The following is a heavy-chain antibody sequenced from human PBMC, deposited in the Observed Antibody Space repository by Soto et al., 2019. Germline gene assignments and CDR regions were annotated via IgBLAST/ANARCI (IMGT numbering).Heavy chain of an antibody. D-gene: IGHD6-13*01. CDR1: GGTFSSYA. CDR2: IIPIFGTA. CDR3: ARDKSVVGVLRIGAAESGYYYYGMDV. Sequence: ASVKVSCKASGGTFSSYAIGWVRQAPGQGLEWMGGIIPIFGTANYAQKFQGRVTITADESTSTAYMELSSLRSEDTAVYYCARDKSVVGVLRIGAAESGYYYYGMDVWGQGTTVTVSS. V-gene: IGHV1-69*13. J-gene: IGHJ6*02.